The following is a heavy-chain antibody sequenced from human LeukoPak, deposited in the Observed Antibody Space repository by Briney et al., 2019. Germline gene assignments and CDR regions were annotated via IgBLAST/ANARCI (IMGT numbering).Heavy chain of an antibody. CDR3: ARVSSSSWHYFDF. J-gene: IGHJ4*02. CDR1: GGSIGGGGYS. CDR2: IYHDGSA. D-gene: IGHD6-13*01. Sequence: PSETLPLTCAVSGGSIGGGGYSWRWIRQPPGKGLEWIGYIYHDGSAYYTPSTDYNPSFKIRVTFSVDPSKNQFFLTLSSVTAADTAVYYCARVSSSSWHYFDFWGQGTLVTVSS. V-gene: IGHV4-30-2*01.